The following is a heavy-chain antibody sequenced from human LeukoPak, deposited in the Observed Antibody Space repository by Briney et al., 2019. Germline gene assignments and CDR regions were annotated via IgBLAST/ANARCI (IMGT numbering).Heavy chain of an antibody. J-gene: IGHJ4*02. CDR1: GFTFSSYE. CDR2: ISSSGSTI. CDR3: ARGGYYYDSSGYLFDY. D-gene: IGHD3-22*01. V-gene: IGHV3-48*03. Sequence: GGSLRLSCAASGFTFSSYEMNWVRQAPGKGLEGVSYISSSGSTIYYADSVKGRFTISRDNAKNSLYLQMNSLRAEDTAVYYCARGGYYYDSSGYLFDYWGQGTLVTVSS.